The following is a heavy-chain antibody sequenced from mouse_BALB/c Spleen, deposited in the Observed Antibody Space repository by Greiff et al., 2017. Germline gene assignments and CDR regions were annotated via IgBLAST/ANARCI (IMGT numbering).Heavy chain of an antibody. CDR3: TRDLLCPMDY. CDR2: IRLKSNNYAT. J-gene: IGHJ4*01. Sequence: EVQLVESGGGLVQPGGSMKLSCVASGFTFSNYWMNWVRQSPEKGLEWVAEIRLKSNNYATQYAESGKGRFTISRDDSKSSVYLQMHNLGAEDNGSDYWTRDLLCPMDYWGQGTSVTVSS. V-gene: IGHV6-6*02. D-gene: IGHD2-1*01. CDR1: GFTFSNYW.